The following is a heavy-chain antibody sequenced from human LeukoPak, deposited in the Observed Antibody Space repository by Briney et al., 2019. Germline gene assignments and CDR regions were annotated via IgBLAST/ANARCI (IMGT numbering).Heavy chain of an antibody. Sequence: KPSETLSLTCAVYGGSFSGYYWNWIRQPPGKGLEWIGEINHSGSTNYNPSLKSRVTISVDTSKNQFSLKLSSVTAADTAVYYCARGRNRGSYTAEAFDIWGQGTMVTVSS. CDR1: GGSFSGYY. J-gene: IGHJ3*02. CDR2: INHSGST. CDR3: ARGRNRGSYTAEAFDI. V-gene: IGHV4-34*01. D-gene: IGHD1-26*01.